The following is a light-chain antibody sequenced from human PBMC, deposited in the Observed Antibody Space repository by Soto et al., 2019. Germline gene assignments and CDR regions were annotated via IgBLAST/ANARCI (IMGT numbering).Light chain of an antibody. CDR2: GAS. CDR3: QQSFSTPT. J-gene: IGKJ5*01. Sequence: ERVMTQSPATLSVSPGERATLSCRASQSVSSNLAWYQQKPGQAPRLLIYGASTRATGIPARFSGSGSGTEFTLTISSLQPEDFATYYCQQSFSTPTFGQGTRLDIK. CDR1: QSVSSN. V-gene: IGKV3-15*01.